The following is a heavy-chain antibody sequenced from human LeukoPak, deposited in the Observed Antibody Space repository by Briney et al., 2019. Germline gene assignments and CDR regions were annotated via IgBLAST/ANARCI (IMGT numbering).Heavy chain of an antibody. CDR3: ARDRYGDYGWYFDL. CDR2: ISGSGGST. J-gene: IGHJ2*01. D-gene: IGHD4-17*01. V-gene: IGHV3-23*01. Sequence: PGGSLRLSCAASGFTFSSYAMSWVRQAPGKGLEWVSAISGSGGSTYYADSVKGRFTISRDNSKNTLYLQMNSLRAEDTAVYYCARDRYGDYGWYFDLWGRGTLVTVSS. CDR1: GFTFSSYA.